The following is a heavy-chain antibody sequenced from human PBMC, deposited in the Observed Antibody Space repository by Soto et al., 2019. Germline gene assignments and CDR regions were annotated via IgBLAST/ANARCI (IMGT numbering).Heavy chain of an antibody. D-gene: IGHD1-26*01. CDR2: ISGYNGNT. CDR1: GYTFASYG. Sequence: QVQLVQSGAEVKEPGASVKVSCKASGYTFASYGINWVRQAPGQGLEWMGWISGYNGNTKYAQKFQGRVTVTTDPPTRTGYMELRSLRSDDTAVYYCARDGILGTTQGSWFDPWGQGTLVTVSS. J-gene: IGHJ5*02. CDR3: ARDGILGTTQGSWFDP. V-gene: IGHV1-18*01.